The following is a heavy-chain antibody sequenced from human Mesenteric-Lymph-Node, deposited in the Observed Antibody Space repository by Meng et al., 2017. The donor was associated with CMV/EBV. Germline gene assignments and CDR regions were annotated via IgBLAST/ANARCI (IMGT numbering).Heavy chain of an antibody. Sequence: GGSLRLSCAASGYTFTGYYMHWVRQAPGQGLEWMGWVNPNSGGTNYAQKFQGRVTMTRDTSISTAYMELSRLRSDDTAVYYCARAWQLADYFDYWGQGTLVTVSS. D-gene: IGHD6-6*01. V-gene: IGHV1-2*02. CDR3: ARAWQLADYFDY. J-gene: IGHJ4*02. CDR1: GYTFTGYY. CDR2: VNPNSGGT.